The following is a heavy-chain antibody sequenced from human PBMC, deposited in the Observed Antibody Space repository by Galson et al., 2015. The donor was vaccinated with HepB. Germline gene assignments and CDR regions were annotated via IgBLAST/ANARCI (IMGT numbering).Heavy chain of an antibody. CDR1: GFTFSSYA. Sequence: SLRLSCAASGFTFSSYAMHWVRQAPGKGLEWVAVISYDGSNKYYADSVKGRFTISRDNSKNTLYLQMNSLRAEDTAVYYCARDLLCSSTSCQRGWFDPWGQGTLVTVSS. CDR3: ARDLLCSSTSCQRGWFDP. J-gene: IGHJ5*02. V-gene: IGHV3-30*04. D-gene: IGHD2-2*01. CDR2: ISYDGSNK.